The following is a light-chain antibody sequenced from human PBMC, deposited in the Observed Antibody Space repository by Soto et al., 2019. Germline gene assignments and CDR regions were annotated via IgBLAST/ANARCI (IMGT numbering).Light chain of an antibody. CDR1: QSINSD. J-gene: IGKJ4*01. CDR2: DAS. Sequence: EIVMTQSPATLSVSPGETTRLSCRASQSINSDVAWYQQKVGQTPRLLIYDASNRATGIPARFSGSGSGTDFTLTISSLQPEDFATYYCQQANSFPLTFGGGTKVDI. V-gene: IGKV3D-15*01. CDR3: QQANSFPLT.